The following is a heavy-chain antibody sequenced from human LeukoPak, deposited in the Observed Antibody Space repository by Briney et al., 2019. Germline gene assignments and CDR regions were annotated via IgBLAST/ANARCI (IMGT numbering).Heavy chain of an antibody. D-gene: IGHD3-3*01. CDR3: ARGERITIFGVVGDAFDI. J-gene: IGHJ3*02. V-gene: IGHV4-4*07. CDR2: IYTSGST. Sequence: SETLSLTCTVSGGSISSYYWSWIRQPAGKGLEWIGRIYTSGSTNYNPSLKSRVTMSVDTSKNQFSLKLSSVTAADTAVYYCARGERITIFGVVGDAFDIWGQGTMVTVSS. CDR1: GGSISSYY.